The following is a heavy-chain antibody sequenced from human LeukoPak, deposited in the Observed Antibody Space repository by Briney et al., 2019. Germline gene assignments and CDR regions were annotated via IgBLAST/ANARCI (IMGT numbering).Heavy chain of an antibody. V-gene: IGHV3-30*02. CDR3: AKDRLEFYGSARYYFDS. CDR2: IRHDASSQ. D-gene: IGHD3-10*01. Sequence: PGGSLRLSCAASGFSFSTYGMHWVRQAPGKGLEWVAFIRHDASSQYYADSVKGRFTISRDSSKDTLYLQMNSLRTEDTAVYFCAKDRLEFYGSARYYFDSRGQGSLVTVSS. CDR1: GFSFSTYG. J-gene: IGHJ4*02.